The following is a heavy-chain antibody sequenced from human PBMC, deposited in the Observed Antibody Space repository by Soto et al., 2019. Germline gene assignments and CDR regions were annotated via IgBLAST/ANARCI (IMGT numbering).Heavy chain of an antibody. Sequence: QVQLQESGPGLVRPSETLSLTCTVSGGSISSSYWSWIRQPPGKGLEWIGYIYYSGSTNYNPSLKSRITISLDTSKNQFSLGLSSVTAADTAVYYCARRPLSGWYYFDYWGQGTLVTVSS. CDR2: IYYSGST. D-gene: IGHD6-19*01. CDR1: GGSISSSY. V-gene: IGHV4-59*08. J-gene: IGHJ4*02. CDR3: ARRPLSGWYYFDY.